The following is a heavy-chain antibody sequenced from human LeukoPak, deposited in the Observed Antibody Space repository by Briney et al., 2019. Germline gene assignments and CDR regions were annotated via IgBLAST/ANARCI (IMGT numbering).Heavy chain of an antibody. V-gene: IGHV1-18*01. CDR3: ARGAYDFWCGYYAFDC. CDR1: GYTFTSYG. D-gene: IGHD3-3*01. Sequence: GASVKVSCKASGYTFTSYGISWVRQAPGQGLEWMGWINAYNGNTNYAQKLQGRVTITTDTSTSTAYMELRSLRSDDTAVYHCARGAYDFWCGYYAFDCWGQGVLVTV. J-gene: IGHJ4*02. CDR2: INAYNGNT.